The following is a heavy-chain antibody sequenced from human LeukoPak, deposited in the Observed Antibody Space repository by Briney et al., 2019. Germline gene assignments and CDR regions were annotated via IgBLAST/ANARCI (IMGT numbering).Heavy chain of an antibody. D-gene: IGHD4-23*01. V-gene: IGHV3-48*03. J-gene: IGHJ3*02. Sequence: GGSLRLSCAASGFTFSSYEMNWIRQAPGKGLEWISYISNSGSTKYYADSVKGRFTISRDNAKNSLYLQMNSLRAEDTAVYYCARDLNAVVIWRSDAFDIWGQGTMVTVSS. CDR2: ISNSGSTK. CDR1: GFTFSSYE. CDR3: ARDLNAVVIWRSDAFDI.